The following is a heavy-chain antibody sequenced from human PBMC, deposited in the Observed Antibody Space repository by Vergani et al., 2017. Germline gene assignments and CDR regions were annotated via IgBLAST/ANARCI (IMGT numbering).Heavy chain of an antibody. D-gene: IGHD2-21*01. J-gene: IGHJ5*02. CDR2: LNPTTGHT. CDR3: SRAIGYCAGATCRAYYFGH. Sequence: VQLVPSGAEVRKPGASVTVSCTASGYIFKNYYIHWLRQAPGQAFEWMGILNPTTGHTTSAQKFMGRVDMTRDPSTDTSTRTVQMTLISLRSADTAVYYCSRAIGYCAGATCRAYYFGHWGQGTRVTVSS. CDR1: GYIFKNYY. V-gene: IGHV1-46*02.